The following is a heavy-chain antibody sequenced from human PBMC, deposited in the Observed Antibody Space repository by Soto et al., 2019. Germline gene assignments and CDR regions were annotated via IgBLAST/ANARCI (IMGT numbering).Heavy chain of an antibody. CDR1: GGSVNGYY. D-gene: IGHD3-3*01. CDR2: INHTGGT. V-gene: IGHV4-34*01. Sequence: KSPETLSLTCAVYGGSVNGYYWNWIRRPPGKGLEWIGEINHTGGTHYNPSLKSRVTMSVDTSKNQFSLRLSSVTAADTAIYYCATRITVFGLLIPPFDPWGQGTQVTVSS. CDR3: ATRITVFGLLIPPFDP. J-gene: IGHJ5*02.